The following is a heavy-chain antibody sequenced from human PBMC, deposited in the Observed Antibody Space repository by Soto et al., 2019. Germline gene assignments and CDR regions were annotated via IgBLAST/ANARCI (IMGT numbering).Heavy chain of an antibody. Sequence: EVQLLESGGGLVQPGGSLRLSCVASGFTFSSYAMSWVRQAPGKGLEWVSAISGSGGSTYYADFVKGRFTISRDKSKNTVNLQMNSLRAEDTAVYYCAKDQGDTAMVPDMWGQGTMVTVSS. CDR1: GFTFSSYA. V-gene: IGHV3-23*01. J-gene: IGHJ3*02. CDR3: AKDQGDTAMVPDM. D-gene: IGHD5-18*01. CDR2: ISGSGGST.